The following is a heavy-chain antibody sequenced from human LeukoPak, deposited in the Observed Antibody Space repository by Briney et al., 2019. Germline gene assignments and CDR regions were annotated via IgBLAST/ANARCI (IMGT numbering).Heavy chain of an antibody. Sequence: SETLSLTCTVSGASVSSASYWTWIRQPPEKGVEWIAHIYNGVNTNYNPSLKSRVTISVDTSKNQFSLRLNSVTAADTAVYYCARSRAFNSGAFDPWGQGSLVTVSS. J-gene: IGHJ5*02. CDR3: ARSRAFNSGAFDP. CDR1: GASVSSASY. D-gene: IGHD1-26*01. CDR2: IYNGVNT. V-gene: IGHV4-61*01.